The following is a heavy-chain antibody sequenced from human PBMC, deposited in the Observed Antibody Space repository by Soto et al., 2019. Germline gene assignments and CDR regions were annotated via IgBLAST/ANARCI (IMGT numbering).Heavy chain of an antibody. D-gene: IGHD3-10*01. V-gene: IGHV4-4*07. CDR1: GACISTHS. J-gene: IGHJ4*02. CDR2: VSNIGSG. Sequence: SDTLSLTRSVCGACISTHSWSWIRQPAGKGLEWIGHVSNIGSGDYSPSLKSRVTMSVDTSKNQFSLKLSSVTAADSVVYYCARYYWSRRYFGFWGQRILVTVYS. CDR3: ARYYWSRRYFGF.